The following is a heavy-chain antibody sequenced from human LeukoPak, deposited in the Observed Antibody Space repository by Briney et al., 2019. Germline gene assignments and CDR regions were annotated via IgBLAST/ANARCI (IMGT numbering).Heavy chain of an antibody. J-gene: IGHJ5*02. V-gene: IGHV3-48*01. CDR3: ARDAGNSGYGCDL. CDR2: IRSSSET. CDR1: GFILSQYS. Sequence: GGSLRLSCEASGFILSQYSMNWVRQAPGQGQEWVSHIRSSSETFYADSVKGRFTISRDNARNSLYLQMNNLRGEDTAIYYCARDAGNSGYGCDLWGQGTLVTVSS. D-gene: IGHD5-12*01.